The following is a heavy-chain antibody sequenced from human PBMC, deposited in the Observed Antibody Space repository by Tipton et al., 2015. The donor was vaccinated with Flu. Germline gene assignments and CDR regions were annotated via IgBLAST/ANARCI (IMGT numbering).Heavy chain of an antibody. V-gene: IGHV4-59*01. D-gene: IGHD6-19*01. Sequence: TLSLTCTVSGGSISSYYWSWIRQPPGKGLGWIGYIYYSGSTNYNPSLKSRVTISVDTSKNQSSLKLSSVTAADTAVYYCARVRIGCSYYFDYWGQGTLVTVSS. CDR1: GGSISSYY. CDR3: ARVRIGCSYYFDY. CDR2: IYYSGST. J-gene: IGHJ4*02.